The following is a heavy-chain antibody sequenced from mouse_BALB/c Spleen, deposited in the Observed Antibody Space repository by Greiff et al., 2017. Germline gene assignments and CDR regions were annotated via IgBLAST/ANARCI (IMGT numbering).Heavy chain of an antibody. CDR3: ARPGGYYEAMDY. CDR2: IYPYNGGT. J-gene: IGHJ4*01. CDR1: GYTFTDYN. Sequence: EVQRVESGPELVKPGASVKISCKASGYTFTDYNMHWVKQSHGKSLEWIGYIYPYNGGTGYNQKFKSKATLTVDNSSSTAYMELRSLTSEDSAVYYCARPGGYYEAMDYWGQGTSVTVSS. D-gene: IGHD2-3*01. V-gene: IGHV1S29*02.